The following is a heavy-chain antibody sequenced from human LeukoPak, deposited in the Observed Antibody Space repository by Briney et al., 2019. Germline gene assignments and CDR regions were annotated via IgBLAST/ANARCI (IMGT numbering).Heavy chain of an antibody. CDR1: GGSISSYY. Sequence: PSETLSLTCTVSGGSISSYYWSWIRQPPGKGLEWIGYNSSLKSRVTISVDTSKNQFSVTAADTAVYYCARGYGGDIAAGPWGQGTLVTVSS. CDR3: ARGYGGDIAAGP. D-gene: IGHD6-13*01. J-gene: IGHJ5*02. V-gene: IGHV4-4*09.